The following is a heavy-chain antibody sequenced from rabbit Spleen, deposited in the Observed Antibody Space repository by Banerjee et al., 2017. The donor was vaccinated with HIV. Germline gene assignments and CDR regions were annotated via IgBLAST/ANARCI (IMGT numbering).Heavy chain of an antibody. CDR1: GFDISKYG. V-gene: IGHV1S47*01. D-gene: IGHD7-1*01. CDR2: IDPVFGIT. CDR3: ARSYTDYNVAHDL. J-gene: IGHJ4*01. Sequence: AESGGDLVKPGASLTLSCTVSGFDISKYGVTWVRQAPGKGLEWIGYIDPVFGITYYANWVNGRFSISRENAQNTVFLQMTSLTAADTATYFCARSYTDYNVAHDLWGQGTLVTVS.